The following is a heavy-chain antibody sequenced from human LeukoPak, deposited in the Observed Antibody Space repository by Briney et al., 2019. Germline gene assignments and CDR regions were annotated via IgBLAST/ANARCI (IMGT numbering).Heavy chain of an antibody. CDR3: ARATVDIAFGGVRVSSFSDY. D-gene: IGHD3-16*01. V-gene: IGHV3-7*01. J-gene: IGHJ4*02. Sequence: GGSLRLSCAASGFTFSSYWMSWVRQAPGKGLEWVANIKQDGSEKYYVDSVKGRFTISRDDAKSTLYLQMNSLRAEDTAVYFCARATVDIAFGGVRVSSFSDYWGQGALVTVSS. CDR1: GFTFSSYW. CDR2: IKQDGSEK.